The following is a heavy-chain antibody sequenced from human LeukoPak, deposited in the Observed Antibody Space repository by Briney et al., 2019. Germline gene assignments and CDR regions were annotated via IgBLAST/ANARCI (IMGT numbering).Heavy chain of an antibody. V-gene: IGHV4-59*01. CDR1: GGSISSYY. J-gene: IGHJ6*02. CDR3: AREDPQTTVPEGLDV. Sequence: SETLSLTCTVSGGSISSYYWSWLRQAPGKGLEWIGYINYSGSTNSNPSLRSRVTISVDTSKNQFSLKLTSVTAADTAIYYCAREDPQTTVPEGLDVWGQGTTVTVSS. D-gene: IGHD4-17*01. CDR2: INYSGST.